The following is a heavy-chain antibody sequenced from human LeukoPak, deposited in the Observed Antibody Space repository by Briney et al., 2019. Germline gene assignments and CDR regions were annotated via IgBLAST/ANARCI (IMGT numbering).Heavy chain of an antibody. V-gene: IGHV3-11*04. D-gene: IGHD6-13*01. Sequence: GGSLRLSCAASGFTFSDYYMSWIRQAPGKGLEWVSYISSSGSTIYYADSVKGRFAISRDNAKNSLYLQMNSLRAEDTAVYYCAREQQAIYYYYYYMDVWGKGTTVTVSS. CDR2: ISSSGSTI. CDR1: GFTFSDYY. CDR3: AREQQAIYYYYYYMDV. J-gene: IGHJ6*03.